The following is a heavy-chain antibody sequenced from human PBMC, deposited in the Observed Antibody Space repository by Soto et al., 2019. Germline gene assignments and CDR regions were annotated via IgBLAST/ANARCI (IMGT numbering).Heavy chain of an antibody. CDR1: GFTFSSYA. D-gene: IGHD6-13*01. CDR3: ARVSSTRSYYYGMDV. CDR2: ISYDGSNK. V-gene: IGHV3-30-3*01. Sequence: GGSLRLSCAASGFTFSSYAMHWVRQAPGKGLEWVAVISYDGSNKYYADSVKGRFTISRDNSKNTLCLQMNSLRAEDTAVYYCARVSSTRSYYYGMDVWGQGTTVTVSS. J-gene: IGHJ6*02.